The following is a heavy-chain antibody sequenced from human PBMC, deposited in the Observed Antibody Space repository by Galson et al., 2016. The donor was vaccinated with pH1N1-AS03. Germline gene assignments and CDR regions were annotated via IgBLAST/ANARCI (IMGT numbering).Heavy chain of an antibody. CDR1: GYTFNTYD. D-gene: IGHD2-2*01. V-gene: IGHV1-8*01. J-gene: IGHJ5*02. CDR2: VSPNSGKT. Sequence: SVKVSCKGSGYTFNTYDINWVRQAPGQGLEWMGWVSPNSGKTGYAQRFQDRVAMTTDTSIRTAYMELSRLKPNDTAVYYCARGFFTTSWWLDPWGQGTLVTVSS. CDR3: ARGFFTTSWWLDP.